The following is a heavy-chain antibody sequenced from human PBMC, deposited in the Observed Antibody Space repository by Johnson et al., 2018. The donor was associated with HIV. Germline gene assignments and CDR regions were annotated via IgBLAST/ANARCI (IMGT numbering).Heavy chain of an antibody. V-gene: IGHV3-33*01. D-gene: IGHD5-24*01. Sequence: QMQLVESGGGVVQPGRSLRLSCAASGFTFSNYAMHWVRQAPGKGLEWVAVIWYNGSNKHYADSVKGRFTVSRDNSKNTLYLQMNRLRAEDTAVYYCAREWLYGFDIWGQGTMVTVSS. CDR3: AREWLYGFDI. CDR1: GFTFSNYA. CDR2: IWYNGSNK. J-gene: IGHJ3*02.